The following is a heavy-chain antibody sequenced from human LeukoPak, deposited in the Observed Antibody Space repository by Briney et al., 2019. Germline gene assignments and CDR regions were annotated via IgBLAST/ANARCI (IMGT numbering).Heavy chain of an antibody. CDR3: ARPIYGVATNQLYIDY. CDR2: IRQDGGDI. CDR1: GFTFSKYW. D-gene: IGHD5-12*01. Sequence: GGSLRLSCTASGFTFSKYWMTWLRQAPGKGLEWVANIRQDGGDIHYVDSVKGRFTISRDNSKNTLYLQMNSLRAEDTAVYYCARPIYGVATNQLYIDYWGQGTLVTVSS. J-gene: IGHJ4*02. V-gene: IGHV3-7*01.